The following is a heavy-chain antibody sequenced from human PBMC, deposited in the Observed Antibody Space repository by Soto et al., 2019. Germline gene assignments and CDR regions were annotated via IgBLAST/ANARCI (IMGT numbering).Heavy chain of an antibody. CDR2: IIPIFGTA. V-gene: IGHV1-69*13. Sequence: SVNVYCKASGVTFSSYAISWVRQAPVQGLVWMGWIIPIFGTANYAQKFQGRVTITADESTSTAYMELSSLRSEDTAVYYCARYSSSWYYYDYWGQGTLVNVSS. CDR1: GVTFSSYA. CDR3: ARYSSSWYYYDY. J-gene: IGHJ4*02. D-gene: IGHD6-13*01.